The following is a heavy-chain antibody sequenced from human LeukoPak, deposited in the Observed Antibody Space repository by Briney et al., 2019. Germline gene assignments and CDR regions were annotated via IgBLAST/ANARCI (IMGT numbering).Heavy chain of an antibody. CDR3: ARDPSSNYGRTFDY. Sequence: PGGSLRLSCAASGFTVSSNDMSWVRQAPGKGLEWVPLIYSGRSTYYADSVKGRFTISRDNAKNSLYLQMKSLRAEDTAVYYCARDPSSNYGRTFDYWGKGTLVTVSS. V-gene: IGHV3-66*01. CDR2: IYSGRST. J-gene: IGHJ4*02. D-gene: IGHD4-11*01. CDR1: GFTVSSND.